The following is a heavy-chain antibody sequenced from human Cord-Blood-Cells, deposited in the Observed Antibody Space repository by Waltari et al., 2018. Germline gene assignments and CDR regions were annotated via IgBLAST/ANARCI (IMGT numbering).Heavy chain of an antibody. V-gene: IGHV3-15*01. D-gene: IGHD3-3*01. CDR2: IKSKTEGGTT. Sequence: EVQLVASAGGVVKPGGSLRLSCAAPASTISNAWLSWVRQAPGKGLEWVGRIKSKTEGGTTDYAAPVKGRFTISRDDSKNTLYLQMNSLKTEDTAVYYCTTGLRGTIFGVVTDYWGQGTLVTVSS. CDR1: ASTISNAW. CDR3: TTGLRGTIFGVVTDY. J-gene: IGHJ4*02.